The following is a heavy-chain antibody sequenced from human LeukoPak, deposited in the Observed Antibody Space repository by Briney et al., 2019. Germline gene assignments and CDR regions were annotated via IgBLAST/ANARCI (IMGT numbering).Heavy chain of an antibody. V-gene: IGHV3-30*01. D-gene: IGHD3-10*01. Sequence: GGSLRLSCAASGFTFSSYAMHWVRQAPGKGLEWVAVISYDGSNKYYADSVKGRFTISRDNSKKPLYLQMNSLRAEDTAVYYCARDLAVGGEYYFDYWGQGTLVTVSS. CDR2: ISYDGSNK. J-gene: IGHJ4*02. CDR3: ARDLAVGGEYYFDY. CDR1: GFTFSSYA.